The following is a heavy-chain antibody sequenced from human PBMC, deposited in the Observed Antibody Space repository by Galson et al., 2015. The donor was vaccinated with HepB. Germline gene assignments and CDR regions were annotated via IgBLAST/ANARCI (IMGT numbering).Heavy chain of an antibody. V-gene: IGHV1-18*01. CDR2: VSGYDGSA. D-gene: IGHD1-7*01. CDR3: AGDSRLELHLNNYYSYGMDV. CDR1: GYGFNKYG. Sequence: SVKVSCKASGYGFNKYGLSWVRQAPGQGLEWMGWVSGYDGSANYSPKFQGRVTMTTQTSTGTAYMEMRSLRSDDTAVYYCAGDSRLELHLNNYYSYGMDVWGQGTAVTVS. J-gene: IGHJ6*02.